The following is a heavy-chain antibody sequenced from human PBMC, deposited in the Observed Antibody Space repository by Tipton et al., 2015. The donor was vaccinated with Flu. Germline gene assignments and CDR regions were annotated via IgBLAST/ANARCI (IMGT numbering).Heavy chain of an antibody. CDR2: IYYSGST. CDR3: ARGSGSGSFMIFDL. CDR1: GGSISSGSYY. Sequence: TLSLTCTVSGGSISSGSYYWGWIRQPPGKGLEWIGSIYYSGSTYYNPSLKSRVTISVDTSKNQFSLKLSSVTAADTAVYYCARGSGSGSFMIFDLWGQGTLVTVSS. J-gene: IGHJ4*02. V-gene: IGHV4-39*07. D-gene: IGHD3-10*01.